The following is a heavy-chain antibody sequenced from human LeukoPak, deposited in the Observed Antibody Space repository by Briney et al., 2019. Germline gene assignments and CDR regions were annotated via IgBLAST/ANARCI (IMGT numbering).Heavy chain of an antibody. D-gene: IGHD5-12*01. J-gene: IGHJ4*02. V-gene: IGHV3-30*02. CDR1: GFTFSSYG. Sequence: GGSLRLSCAASGFTFSSYGMHWVRQAPGKGLEWVAVIWYGGSNKYYADSVKGRFTISRDNSKNTLYLQMNSLRAEDTAVYYCAKDRGVATAQGYYFDYWGQGTLVTVSS. CDR3: AKDRGVATAQGYYFDY. CDR2: IWYGGSNK.